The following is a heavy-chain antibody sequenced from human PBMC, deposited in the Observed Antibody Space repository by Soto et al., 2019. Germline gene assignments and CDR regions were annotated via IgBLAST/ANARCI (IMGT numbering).Heavy chain of an antibody. CDR2: MNPNNGNT. V-gene: IGHV1-8*01. Sequence: QVRLVQSGAEVKKPGATVKVSCKASVYTLTSYDINSVREATGQGLEWLEWMNPNNGNTGRAQKCQARVTMTSNTTKSTAYMELSSMRSEDTAVYYCACEANSGSSDYWGQGTLVTVSS. CDR3: ACEANSGSSDY. J-gene: IGHJ4*02. D-gene: IGHD1-26*01. CDR1: VYTLTSYD.